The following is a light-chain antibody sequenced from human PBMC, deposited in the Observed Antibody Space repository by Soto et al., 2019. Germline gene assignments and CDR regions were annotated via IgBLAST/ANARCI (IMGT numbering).Light chain of an antibody. CDR3: QQYYSTPQT. V-gene: IGKV4-1*01. J-gene: IGKJ1*01. CDR1: QSVLYSSNNKNY. CDR2: WAS. Sequence: DIVMTQSPDSLAVSLGERATINCKSSQSVLYSSNNKNYLAWYQQKPGQPPKLLIYWASTRESGVPDRFSGSGSGTDFTLTISSLHAEDVAVYDCQQYYSTPQTFGQGTKVEIK.